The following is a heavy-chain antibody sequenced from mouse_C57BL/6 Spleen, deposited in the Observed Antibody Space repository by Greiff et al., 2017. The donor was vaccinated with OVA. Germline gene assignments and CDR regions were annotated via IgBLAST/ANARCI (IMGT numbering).Heavy chain of an antibody. V-gene: IGHV1-15*01. Sequence: VKLQQSGAELVRPGASVTLSCKASGYTFTDYEMHWVKQTPVHGLEWIGAIDPETGGTAYNQKFKGKAILTADKSSSTAYMELRSLTSEDSAVYYCTVVATPYYFDYWGQGTTLTVSS. J-gene: IGHJ2*01. CDR1: GYTFTDYE. D-gene: IGHD1-1*01. CDR2: IDPETGGT. CDR3: TVVATPYYFDY.